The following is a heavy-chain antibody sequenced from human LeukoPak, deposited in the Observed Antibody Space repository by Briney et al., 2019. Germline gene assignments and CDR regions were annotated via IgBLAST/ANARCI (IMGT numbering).Heavy chain of an antibody. CDR3: ARGTSSWYFGTDAFDI. CDR1: GGSFSGYY. D-gene: IGHD6-13*01. V-gene: IGHV4-34*01. J-gene: IGHJ3*02. Sequence: PSETLSHTCAVYGGSFSGYYWSWIRQPPGKGLEWIGEINHSGSTNYNPSLKSRVTISVDTSKNQFSLKLSPVTAADTAVYYCARGTSSWYFGTDAFDIWGQGTMVTVSS. CDR2: INHSGST.